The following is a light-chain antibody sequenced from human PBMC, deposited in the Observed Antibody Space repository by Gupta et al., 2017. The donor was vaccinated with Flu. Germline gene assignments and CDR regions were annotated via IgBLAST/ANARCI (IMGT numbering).Light chain of an antibody. Sequence: EIALTQSPATLSLSPGESATLSYRASQSVSSYLAWSQQKPGQAPRLLIYDASNRATGIPARCSGSGSGTDFTLTISSLEPEDFAVYYCQQRSNWPPTFGPGTKVDIK. CDR2: DAS. CDR3: QQRSNWPPT. V-gene: IGKV3-11*01. J-gene: IGKJ3*01. CDR1: QSVSSY.